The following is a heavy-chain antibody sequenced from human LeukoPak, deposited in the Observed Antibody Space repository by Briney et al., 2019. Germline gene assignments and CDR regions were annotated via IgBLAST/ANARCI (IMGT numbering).Heavy chain of an antibody. CDR2: INQDGSEK. CDR1: RFTFNSYD. CDR3: AGGGYFGC. D-gene: IGHD2-15*01. Sequence: PGGSLRLSCAASRFTFNSYDMHWVRQAPGKGLEWVAGINQDGSEKYYADSMKGRFTVSSDNAKNSLYHLQMNSLRAEDTAVYYCAGGGYFGCWGQGTLVTVSS. J-gene: IGHJ4*02. V-gene: IGHV3-7*01.